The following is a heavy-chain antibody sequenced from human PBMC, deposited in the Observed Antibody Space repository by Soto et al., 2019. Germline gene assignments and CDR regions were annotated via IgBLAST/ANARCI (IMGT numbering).Heavy chain of an antibody. D-gene: IGHD6-19*01. J-gene: IGHJ6*02. CDR1: GYTFTSYG. CDR2: ISAYNGNT. CDR3: ASSNKWLEQRYYYYGMDV. Sequence: ASVKVSCKASGYTFTSYGISWVRQAPGQGLEWMGWISAYNGNTNYAQKLQGRVTMTTDTSTSTAYMELRSLRSDDTAVYYCASSNKWLEQRYYYYGMDVWGQGTTVTVSS. V-gene: IGHV1-18*01.